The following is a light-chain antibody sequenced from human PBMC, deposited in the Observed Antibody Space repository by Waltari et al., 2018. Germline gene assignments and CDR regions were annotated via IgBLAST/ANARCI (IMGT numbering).Light chain of an antibody. CDR3: CSYAGSSSWV. CDR1: SSDVGRYNI. V-gene: IGLV2-23*01. CDR2: EGS. Sequence: QSAMTQPASVSGFPGQSITIACTGPSSDVGRYNIDSWYQQYPGKAPKLMIYEGSNRPSGVSNRFSGSKSGNTASLTISGLQAEDEADYYCCSYAGSSSWVFGGVTKLTVL. J-gene: IGLJ3*02.